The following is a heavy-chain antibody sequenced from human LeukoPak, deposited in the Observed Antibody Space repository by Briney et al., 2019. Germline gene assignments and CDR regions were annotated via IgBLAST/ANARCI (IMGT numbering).Heavy chain of an antibody. J-gene: IGHJ6*03. CDR1: GFTFSSYG. Sequence: PGGSLRLSCAASGFTFSSYGMHWVRQAPGKGLEWVAVISYDGSNKYHADSVKGRFTISRDNSKNTLYLQMNSLRAEDTAVYYCAKDLRYCSSTSCYPFYYYYMDVWGKGTTVTVSS. CDR2: ISYDGSNK. D-gene: IGHD2-2*01. V-gene: IGHV3-30*18. CDR3: AKDLRYCSSTSCYPFYYYYMDV.